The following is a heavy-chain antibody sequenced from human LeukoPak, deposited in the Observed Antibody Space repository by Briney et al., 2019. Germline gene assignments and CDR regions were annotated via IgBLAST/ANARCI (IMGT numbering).Heavy chain of an antibody. J-gene: IGHJ4*02. CDR2: ISGSGGST. CDR3: AKDTLDPYYDSSGYYPGEFDY. V-gene: IGHV3-23*01. CDR1: GFNFDDYG. Sequence: GGSLRLSCAASGFNFDDYGMSWVRQAPGKGLEWVSAISGSGGSTYYADSVKGRFTISRDNSKNTLYLQMNSLRAEDTAVYYCAKDTLDPYYDSSGYYPGEFDYWGQGTLVTVSS. D-gene: IGHD3-22*01.